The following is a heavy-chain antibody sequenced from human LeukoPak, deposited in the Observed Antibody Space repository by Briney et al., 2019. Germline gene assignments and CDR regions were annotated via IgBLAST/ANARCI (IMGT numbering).Heavy chain of an antibody. CDR2: INPNSGGT. CDR3: AREIKRITIFGVVISGGDY. V-gene: IGHV1-2*02. D-gene: IGHD3-3*01. Sequence: GASVKVSCKASGYPFTGYYMHWVRQAPGQGLEWMGWINPNSGGTNYAQKFQGRVTMTRDTSISTAYMELSRLRSDDTAVYYCAREIKRITIFGVVISGGDYWGQGTLVTVSS. J-gene: IGHJ4*02. CDR1: GYPFTGYY.